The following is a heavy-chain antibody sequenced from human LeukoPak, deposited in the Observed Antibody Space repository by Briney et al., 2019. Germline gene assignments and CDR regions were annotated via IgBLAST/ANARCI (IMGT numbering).Heavy chain of an antibody. CDR3: ARGERVVYYDY. D-gene: IGHD1-14*01. V-gene: IGHV3-53*01. CDR2: IYSGGST. Sequence: GESLRLSCAASGFTFSSNYMSWVRQAPGKGLEWVSVIYSGGSTYYPDSVTVRFTISRDNSKNTLYLQMNSLRAEDTAVYYCARGERVVYYDYWGQGTLVTVSS. CDR1: GFTFSSNY. J-gene: IGHJ4*02.